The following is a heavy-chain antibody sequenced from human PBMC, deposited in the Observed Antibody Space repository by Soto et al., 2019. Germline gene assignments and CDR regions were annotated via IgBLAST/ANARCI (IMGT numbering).Heavy chain of an antibody. J-gene: IGHJ4*02. CDR3: ARRAAGGRHFDC. CDR1: GFTFSDYY. Sequence: PGGSLRLSCAASGFTFSDYYMTWIRQGPGKGLEWVSYISSSGSAIYYADSVKGRFTISRDNAENSLYLQMNSLRAEDTAVYYCARRAAGGRHFDCWGQGTLVTVSS. V-gene: IGHV3-11*01. CDR2: ISSSGSAI. D-gene: IGHD6-13*01.